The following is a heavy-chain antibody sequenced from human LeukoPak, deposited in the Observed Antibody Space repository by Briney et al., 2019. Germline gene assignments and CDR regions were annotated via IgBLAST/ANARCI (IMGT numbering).Heavy chain of an antibody. J-gene: IGHJ3*02. CDR2: IYSGGST. D-gene: IGHD6-13*01. Sequence: GGSLRLSCAASGFTVSSNYMSWVRQAPGKGLEWVSVIYSGGSTYYADSVKGRFTISRDNAKNSLYLQMNSLRAEDTAVYYCARVGRQQLAAFDIWGQGTMVTVSS. CDR1: GFTVSSNY. CDR3: ARVGRQQLAAFDI. V-gene: IGHV3-66*01.